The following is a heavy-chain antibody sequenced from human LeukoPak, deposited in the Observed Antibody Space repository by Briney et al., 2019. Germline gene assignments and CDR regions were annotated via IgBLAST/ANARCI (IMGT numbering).Heavy chain of an antibody. D-gene: IGHD1-26*01. CDR2: ISGSGGST. CDR1: GFTFSNYE. J-gene: IGHJ6*03. Sequence: GGSLRLSCAASGFTFSNYEMNWVRQAPGKGLEWVSAISGSGGSTYYADSVKGRLTISRDNSKNTLYLQMNSLRAEDTAVYYCAASGGYYYYYYMDVWGKGTTVTVSS. V-gene: IGHV3-23*01. CDR3: AASGGYYYYYYMDV.